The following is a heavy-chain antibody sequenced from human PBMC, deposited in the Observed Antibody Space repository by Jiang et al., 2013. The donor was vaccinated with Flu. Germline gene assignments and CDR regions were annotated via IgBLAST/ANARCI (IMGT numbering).Heavy chain of an antibody. Sequence: QSGSELKKPGASVKVSCKASGYTFTSYAMNWVRQAPGQGLEWMGWINTNTGSPTYAQGFTGRFVFSLDTSVSTAYLQINNLEAEDTAVYYCARVIIRGVISLGNYWGQGTLVTVSS. D-gene: IGHD3-10*01. CDR1: GYTFTSYA. V-gene: IGHV7-4-1*02. CDR3: ARVIIRGVISLGNY. CDR2: INTNTGSP. J-gene: IGHJ4*02.